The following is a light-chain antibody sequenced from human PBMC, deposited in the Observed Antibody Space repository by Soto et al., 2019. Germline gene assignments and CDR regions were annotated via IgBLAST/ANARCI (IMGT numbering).Light chain of an antibody. CDR2: ATS. V-gene: IGKV3-20*01. CDR3: QQYDNSPGYT. Sequence: EIVLTQSPGTLSLSPGERATLSCRASQSVSSRDLAWYQQKPGQAPRLLIYATSSRAAGIPDRFSGSGSGKDFTLTISRLETEDFAVYYCQQYDNSPGYTFGQGTKLEIK. J-gene: IGKJ2*01. CDR1: QSVSSRD.